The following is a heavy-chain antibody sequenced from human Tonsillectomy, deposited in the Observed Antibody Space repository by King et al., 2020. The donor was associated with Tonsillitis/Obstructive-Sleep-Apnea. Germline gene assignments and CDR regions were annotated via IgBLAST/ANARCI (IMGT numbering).Heavy chain of an antibody. V-gene: IGHV4-34*01. J-gene: IGHJ6*03. CDR3: ARGGYGDQGNYMDV. CDR2: IMHSGST. D-gene: IGHD4-17*01. Sequence: QVQLQQWGAGLLKPSETLSLTCAVYGWSFSGYYWSWILQPPGNGLEWIGEIMHSGSTNSNPSPKSRVTISVDTSKNQYSLKLSSVTAADTAVYYCARGGYGDQGNYMDVWGKGTTVTVSS. CDR1: GWSFSGYY.